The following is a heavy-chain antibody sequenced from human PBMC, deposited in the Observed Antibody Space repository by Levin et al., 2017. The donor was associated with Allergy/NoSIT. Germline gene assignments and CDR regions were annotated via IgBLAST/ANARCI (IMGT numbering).Heavy chain of an antibody. Sequence: GGSLRLSCAASGFTFDDYAMHWVRQAPGKGLEWVSGISWNSGSIGYADSVKGRFTISRDNAKNSLYLQMNSLRAEDTALYYCAKVRITMINRGAFDIWGQGTMVTVSS. CDR2: ISWNSGSI. D-gene: IGHD3-22*01. CDR3: AKVRITMINRGAFDI. CDR1: GFTFDDYA. V-gene: IGHV3-9*01. J-gene: IGHJ3*02.